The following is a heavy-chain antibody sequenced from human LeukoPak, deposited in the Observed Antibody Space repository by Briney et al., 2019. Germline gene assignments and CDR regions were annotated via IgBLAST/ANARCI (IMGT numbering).Heavy chain of an antibody. V-gene: IGHV4-34*01. CDR1: GGSISSYY. CDR2: ISYSGNT. D-gene: IGHD6-13*01. J-gene: IGHJ4*02. CDR3: ARGTIAAAGRFDY. Sequence: PSETLSLTCTVSGGSISSYYWTWIRQPPGKGLEWIAEISYSGNTNYNPSLKSRVTIGTSKNEISLNLTSVTAADTAVYYCARGTIAAAGRFDYWGQGTLVTVSS.